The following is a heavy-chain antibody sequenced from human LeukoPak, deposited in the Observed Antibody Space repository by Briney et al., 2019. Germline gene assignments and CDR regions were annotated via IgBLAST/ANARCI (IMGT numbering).Heavy chain of an antibody. J-gene: IGHJ4*02. D-gene: IGHD1-7*01. V-gene: IGHV1-2*02. CDR3: VTWGELAR. CDR2: INPNSGGT. CDR1: GYTFTGYY. Sequence: ASVKVSCKASGYTFTGYYMHWVRQAPGQGLEWMGWINPNSGGTNYAQKFQGRVTMTTDTSTSTAYMELRSLRSDDTAVYYCVTWGELARWGQGTLVTVSS.